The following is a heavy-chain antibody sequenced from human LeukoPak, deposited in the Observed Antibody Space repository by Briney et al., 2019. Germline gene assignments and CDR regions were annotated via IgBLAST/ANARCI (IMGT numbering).Heavy chain of an antibody. Sequence: GASVKVSCKASGYTFISYAMHWVRQAPGQRLEWMGWINAGNGNTKYSQKFQGRVTITRDTSASTAYMELSSLRSEDTAVYYCARDKFRYDHYFDYWGQGTLVTVSS. J-gene: IGHJ4*02. CDR3: ARDKFRYDHYFDY. CDR2: INAGNGNT. D-gene: IGHD5-12*01. CDR1: GYTFISYA. V-gene: IGHV1-3*01.